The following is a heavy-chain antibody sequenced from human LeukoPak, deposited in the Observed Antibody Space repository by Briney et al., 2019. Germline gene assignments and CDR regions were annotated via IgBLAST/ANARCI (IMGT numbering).Heavy chain of an antibody. Sequence: SETLSLTCAVYGGSFSGYYWSWIRQPPGKGLEWIGEINHSGSTNYNPSLKSRVTISVDTSKNQFSLKLSSVTAADTAVYYCARLIVVVPAAIYYYYYMDVWGKGTTVTVSS. D-gene: IGHD2-2*02. CDR3: ARLIVVVPAAIYYYYYMDV. CDR2: INHSGST. V-gene: IGHV4-34*01. J-gene: IGHJ6*03. CDR1: GGSFSGYY.